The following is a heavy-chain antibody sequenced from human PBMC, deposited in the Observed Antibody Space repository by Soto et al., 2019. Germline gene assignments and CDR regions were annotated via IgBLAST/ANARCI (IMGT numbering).Heavy chain of an antibody. CDR1: GYSFTSYW. D-gene: IGHD3-3*01. Sequence: PGESLKISCKGSGYSFTSYWIGWVRQMPGKGLEWMGIIYPGDSDTRYSPSFQGQVTISADKSISTAYLQWSSLKASDTAMYYCPSQSYYDFWSGYYDLDYWGQGPRVTVSS. CDR3: PSQSYYDFWSGYYDLDY. V-gene: IGHV5-51*01. J-gene: IGHJ4*02. CDR2: IYPGDSDT.